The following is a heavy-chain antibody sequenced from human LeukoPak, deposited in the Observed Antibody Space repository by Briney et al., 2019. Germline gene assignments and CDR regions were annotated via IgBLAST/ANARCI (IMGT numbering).Heavy chain of an antibody. J-gene: IGHJ4*02. CDR3: AKRGGPYYYDSSGLDVDY. CDR2: ISGSGGST. Sequence: GGSLRLSCAASGFTFSSYAMSWVRQAPGKGLEWVSAISGSGGSTYYAGSVKGRFTISRDNSKNTLYLQMNSLRAEDTAVYYCAKRGGPYYYDSSGLDVDYWGQGTLVTVSS. CDR1: GFTFSSYA. D-gene: IGHD3-22*01. V-gene: IGHV3-23*01.